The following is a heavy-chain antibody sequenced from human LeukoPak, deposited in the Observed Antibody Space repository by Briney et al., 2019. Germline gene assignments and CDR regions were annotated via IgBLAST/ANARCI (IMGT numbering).Heavy chain of an antibody. V-gene: IGHV4-34*01. J-gene: IGHJ4*02. CDR3: ARGPTRMKWHFDY. CDR1: GGSFSGYY. Sequence: SETLSLTCAVYGGSFSGYYWSWIRQPPGKGLEWIGEINHSGSTNYNPSLKSRVTISVDTSKNQFSLKLSSVTAADTAVYYCARGPTRMKWHFDYWGQGTLVTVSS. CDR2: INHSGST. D-gene: IGHD5-12*01.